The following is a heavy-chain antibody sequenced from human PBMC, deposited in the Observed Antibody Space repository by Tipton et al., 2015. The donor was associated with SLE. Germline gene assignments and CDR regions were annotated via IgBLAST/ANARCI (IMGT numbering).Heavy chain of an antibody. CDR3: AKGEGRGYTDWYFDL. CDR2: ISSSGSTI. V-gene: IGHV3-48*03. CDR1: GFTFGSYE. D-gene: IGHD5-18*01. Sequence: SLRLSCAASGFTFGSYEMNWVRQAPGKGLEWVSYISSSGSTIYYADSVKGRFTISRDNSKNTLYLQMNSLRAEDTAVYYCAKGEGRGYTDWYFDLWGRGTLVTVSS. J-gene: IGHJ2*01.